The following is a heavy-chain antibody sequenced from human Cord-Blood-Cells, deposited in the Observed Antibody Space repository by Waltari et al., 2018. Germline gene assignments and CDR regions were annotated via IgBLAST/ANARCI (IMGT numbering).Heavy chain of an antibody. V-gene: IGHV4-4*02. CDR3: ARLGRAAAAGKRWFDP. D-gene: IGHD6-13*01. CDR2: IYHSGST. J-gene: IGHJ5*02. Sequence: QVQLQESGPGLVKPSGTLSLTCAVSGGSISSSNWWSGVRQPPGKGLEGIGEIYHSGSTNYNPSLKSRVTISVDKSKNQFSLKLSSVTAADTAVYYCARLGRAAAAGKRWFDPWGQGTLVTVSS. CDR1: GGSISSSNW.